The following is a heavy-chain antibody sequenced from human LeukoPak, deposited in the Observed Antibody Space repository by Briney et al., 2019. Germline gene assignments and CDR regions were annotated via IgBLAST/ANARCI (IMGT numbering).Heavy chain of an antibody. CDR1: GFTFSSYA. J-gene: IGHJ4*02. D-gene: IGHD3-22*01. CDR3: ARLYYDSGDYSTNYFDY. V-gene: IGHV3-23*01. Sequence: GGSLRLSCGAWGFTFSSYAMSWVRQAPGKGLEWVSGISGSGDSTYNADSVKGRFTISRDNSKNTLYLQMNSLRAEDTAVYYCARLYYDSGDYSTNYFDYWGQGTLVTVSS. CDR2: ISGSGDST.